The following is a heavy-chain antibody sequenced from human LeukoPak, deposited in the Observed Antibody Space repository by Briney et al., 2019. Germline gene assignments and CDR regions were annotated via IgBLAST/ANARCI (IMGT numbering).Heavy chain of an antibody. Sequence: PSETLSLTCTVSGGSISSYTYYWGWIRQPPGKGLEWIGSIYHSGSTYYNPSLKSRVTISVDTSKNQFSLKLSSVTAADTAVYYCAAVAGTVDYWGQGTLVTVSS. D-gene: IGHD6-19*01. J-gene: IGHJ4*02. CDR2: IYHSGST. CDR3: AAVAGTVDY. V-gene: IGHV4-39*07. CDR1: GGSISSYTYY.